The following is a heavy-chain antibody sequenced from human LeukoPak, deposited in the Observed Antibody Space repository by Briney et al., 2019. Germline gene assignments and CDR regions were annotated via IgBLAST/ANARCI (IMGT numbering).Heavy chain of an antibody. J-gene: IGHJ4*02. CDR3: TTLEGDDYGDYVDY. Sequence: PGGSLRLSCAASGFTFSNAWMSWVRQAPGKGLEWVGTIKRKTEGGITDYAAPVKARFNIQRDDQKKKMYLQMNSLKTEDTAVYYCTTLEGDDYGDYVDYWGQGTLVTVSS. V-gene: IGHV3-15*01. CDR2: IKRKTEGGIT. D-gene: IGHD4-17*01. CDR1: GFTFSNAW.